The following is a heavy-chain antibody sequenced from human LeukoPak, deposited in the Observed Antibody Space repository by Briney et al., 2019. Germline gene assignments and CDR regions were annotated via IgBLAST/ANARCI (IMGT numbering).Heavy chain of an antibody. CDR1: GFTFSSYS. CDR2: ISSSSSYI. Sequence: PGGSLRLSCAASGFTFSSYSMNWVRQAPGKGLEWVSSISSSSSYIYYADSVKGRFTISRDNSKNTLYLQMNSLRAEDTAVYYCARDPSSGYYAVGMDVWGQGTTVTVSS. D-gene: IGHD3-22*01. J-gene: IGHJ6*02. CDR3: ARDPSSGYYAVGMDV. V-gene: IGHV3-21*01.